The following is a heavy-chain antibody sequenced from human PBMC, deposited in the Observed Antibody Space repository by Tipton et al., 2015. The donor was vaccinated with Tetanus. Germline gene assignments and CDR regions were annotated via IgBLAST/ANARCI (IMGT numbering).Heavy chain of an antibody. V-gene: IGHV4-39*01. CDR3: ARQADNWFDP. Sequence: TLSLTCTVSGSPIISGTPYWGWIRQFPGKGLEWIGNIYYSGTTYYNSPLKSRVTISLDTSKNQLSLKMTSVTAADTAVYYCARQADNWFDPWGQGTLVVVSS. CDR1: GSPIISGTPY. CDR2: IYYSGTT. J-gene: IGHJ5*02.